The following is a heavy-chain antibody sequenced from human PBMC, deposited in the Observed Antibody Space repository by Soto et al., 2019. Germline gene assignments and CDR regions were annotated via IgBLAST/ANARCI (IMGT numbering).Heavy chain of an antibody. J-gene: IGHJ5*02. D-gene: IGHD6-19*01. CDR2: INHSGST. V-gene: IGHV4-34*01. Sequence: QVQLQQWGAGLLKPSETLSLTCAVYGGSFSGYYWSWIRQPPGKGLEWIGEINHSGSTNYNPSLKRRVTISVDTSKNQFSLKLSSVTAADTAVYYCARGYSSGWTNWFDPWGQGTLVTVSS. CDR3: ARGYSSGWTNWFDP. CDR1: GGSFSGYY.